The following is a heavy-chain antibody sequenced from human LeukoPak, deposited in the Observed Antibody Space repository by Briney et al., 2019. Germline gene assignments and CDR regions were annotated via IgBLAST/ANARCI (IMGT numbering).Heavy chain of an antibody. CDR3: VRDSEYSSSWYRGYYYYYYMDV. Sequence: GGSLRLSCAASGFTFSDYYMSWIRQAPGKGLEWVSYISSSGSTIYYADSVKGRFTISRDNAKNSLYLQMNSLRAEDTAVYYCVRDSEYSSSWYRGYYYYYYMDVWGKGTTVTVSS. D-gene: IGHD6-13*01. J-gene: IGHJ6*03. CDR1: GFTFSDYY. V-gene: IGHV3-11*01. CDR2: ISSSGSTI.